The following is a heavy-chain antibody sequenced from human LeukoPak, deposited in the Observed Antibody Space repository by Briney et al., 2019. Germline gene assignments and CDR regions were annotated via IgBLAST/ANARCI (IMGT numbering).Heavy chain of an antibody. CDR1: GFTVSSNY. J-gene: IGHJ6*02. CDR2: IYSGGST. Sequence: QPGGSLRLSCAASGFTVSSNYMSWVRQAPGKGLEWVSVIYSGGSTYYADSVKGRFTISRDNSKNTLYLQMHSLRAEDTAVYYCARSTSNYGMDVWGQGTTVTVSS. V-gene: IGHV3-66*01. D-gene: IGHD1/OR15-1a*01. CDR3: ARSTSNYGMDV.